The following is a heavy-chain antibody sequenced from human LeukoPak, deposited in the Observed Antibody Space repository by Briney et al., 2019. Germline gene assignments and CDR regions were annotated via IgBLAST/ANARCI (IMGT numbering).Heavy chain of an antibody. J-gene: IGHJ4*02. V-gene: IGHV4-39*07. CDR3: ASLGYSSGFDY. CDR2: IYYSGST. D-gene: IGHD6-19*01. CDR1: GGSISSSSDY. Sequence: SETLSLTCTVSGGSISSSSDYWGWIRQPSGKGREWIGSIYYSGSTYYNPSLKSRVTISVDTSKNQFSLKLRSVTAADTAVYYCASLGYSSGFDYWGQGTLVTVSS.